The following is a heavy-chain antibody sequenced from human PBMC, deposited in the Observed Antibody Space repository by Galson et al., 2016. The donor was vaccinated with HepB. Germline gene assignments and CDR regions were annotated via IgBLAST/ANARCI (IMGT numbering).Heavy chain of an antibody. CDR3: VRDRRYCASTSCPLLYYGMDV. V-gene: IGHV3-7*03. D-gene: IGHD2-2*01. CDR2: IKQDKSEK. J-gene: IGHJ6*02. Sequence: LRLSCAASGFTFNRYWMNWVRQAPGKGLEWVANIKQDKSEKYYVDSVKGRFTISRDNAQNSVFLQMNSLRPEDTAVYYCVRDRRYCASTSCPLLYYGMDVWGQGTTVTVS. CDR1: GFTFNRYW.